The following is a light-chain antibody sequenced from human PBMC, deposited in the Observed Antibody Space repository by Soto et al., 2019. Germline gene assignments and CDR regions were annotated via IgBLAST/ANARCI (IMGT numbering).Light chain of an antibody. CDR1: QSISSW. V-gene: IGKV1-5*03. Sequence: DIQMTQSPSTLSASVGDRVTITCRASQSISSWLAWYQQKPGKAPKLLIYKASTLESGVPSRFSGSESGTECTLTINSLQPDDFATYYCQQYSSWWTFGQGTKVEIK. CDR2: KAS. CDR3: QQYSSWWT. J-gene: IGKJ1*01.